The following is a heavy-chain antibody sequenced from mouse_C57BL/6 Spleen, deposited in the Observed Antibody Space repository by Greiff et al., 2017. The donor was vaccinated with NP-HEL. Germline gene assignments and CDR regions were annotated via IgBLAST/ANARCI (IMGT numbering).Heavy chain of an antibody. V-gene: IGHV1-69*01. CDR3: ARGGSNCLAY. J-gene: IGHJ3*01. Sequence: QVQLQQPGAELVMPGASVKLSCKASGYTFTSYWMHWVKQRPGQGLEWIGEIDPSDSYTNYNQKFKGKSTLTVDKSSSTAYMQLSSLTSEDSAVYYCARGGSNCLAYWGQGTLVTVSA. D-gene: IGHD2-5*01. CDR1: GYTFTSYW. CDR2: IDPSDSYT.